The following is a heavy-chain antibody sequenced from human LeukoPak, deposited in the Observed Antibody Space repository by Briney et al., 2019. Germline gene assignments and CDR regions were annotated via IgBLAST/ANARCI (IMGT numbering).Heavy chain of an antibody. CDR1: GLTVTNNY. CDR2: IYSNGDT. J-gene: IGHJ4*02. CDR3: TYGDYPLTY. D-gene: IGHD4-17*01. Sequence: GGSLRLSCAASGLTVTNNYWNWVRQPPGKGPEWISLIYSNGDTRYADSVKGRFTFSRDNSKNTLYLQMNSLRAEDTAVYYCTYGDYPLTYWGQGTLSASPQ. V-gene: IGHV3-66*01.